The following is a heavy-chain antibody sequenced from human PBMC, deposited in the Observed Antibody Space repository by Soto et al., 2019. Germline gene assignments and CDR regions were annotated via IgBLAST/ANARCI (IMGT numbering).Heavy chain of an antibody. Sequence: EVQLVESGGGLVQPGGSLRLSCVASGFNFSNYDMHWVRQGTGKGLEWVSVIGTAGDTYYPGSVKGRFTISRENARNSLYLQMNRLRAGDTAVYYCARNARQDIKFMVAATTNSYYYYMDVWGKGTTVTVSS. V-gene: IGHV3-13*01. J-gene: IGHJ6*03. CDR1: GFNFSNYD. CDR2: IGTAGDT. CDR3: ARNARQDIKFMVAATTNSYYYYMDV. D-gene: IGHD2-15*01.